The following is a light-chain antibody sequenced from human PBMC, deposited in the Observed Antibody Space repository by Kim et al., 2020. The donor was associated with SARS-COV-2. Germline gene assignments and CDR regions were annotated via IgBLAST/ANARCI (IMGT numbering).Light chain of an antibody. Sequence: GQRVTMSCSGSSSNIGSNPVNWYRLLPGTAPKLVIYSNNQRPSGVPDRFSGSKSGTSASLAISGLQSEDEADYHCASWDDSLNGPIFGGGTKVTVL. CDR1: SSNIGSNP. CDR3: ASWDDSLNGPI. J-gene: IGLJ2*01. V-gene: IGLV1-44*01. CDR2: SNN.